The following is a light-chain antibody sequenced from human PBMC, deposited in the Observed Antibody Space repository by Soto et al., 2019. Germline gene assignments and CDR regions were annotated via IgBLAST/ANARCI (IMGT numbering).Light chain of an antibody. V-gene: IGKV3-20*01. CDR1: QSFSSSY. CDR3: QQYSRTPIT. CDR2: GAS. J-gene: IGKJ5*01. Sequence: EIVLTQSPGTLSLSPGERATLSCRASQSFSSSYLAWYQQKPVQAPRLLIYGASSRATGIPDRFSGGGSGIDFSLTISRLDPEDFAVYYCQQYSRTPITFGQGTRLEIK.